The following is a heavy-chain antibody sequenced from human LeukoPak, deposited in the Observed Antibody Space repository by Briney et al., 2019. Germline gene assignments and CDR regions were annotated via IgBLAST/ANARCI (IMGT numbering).Heavy chain of an antibody. Sequence: KTSETLSLTCTVSGDSINSSISYWGWIRQPPGKGLESIVSIYYSGSTYYNPSLMSRVTMSVDTSKNQFSLKLSSVTAADTAVYYCARGGGDNWNPLLERGPFDYWGQGTLVTVSS. CDR1: GDSINSSISY. D-gene: IGHD1-20*01. J-gene: IGHJ4*02. CDR3: ARGGGDNWNPLLERGPFDY. CDR2: IYYSGST. V-gene: IGHV4-39*07.